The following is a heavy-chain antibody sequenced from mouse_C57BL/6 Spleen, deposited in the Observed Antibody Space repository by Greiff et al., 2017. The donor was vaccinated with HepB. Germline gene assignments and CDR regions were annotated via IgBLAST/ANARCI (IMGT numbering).Heavy chain of an antibody. CDR1: GFTFSSYG. Sequence: EVMLVESGGDLVKPGGSLKLSCAASGFTFSSYGMSWVRQTPDKRLEWVATISSGGSYTYYPDSVKGRFTIYRDNAKNTLYLQMSSLKSEDTAMYYCARVTTVDYFDYWGQGTTLTVSS. J-gene: IGHJ2*01. V-gene: IGHV5-6*01. CDR2: ISSGGSYT. CDR3: ARVTTVDYFDY. D-gene: IGHD1-1*01.